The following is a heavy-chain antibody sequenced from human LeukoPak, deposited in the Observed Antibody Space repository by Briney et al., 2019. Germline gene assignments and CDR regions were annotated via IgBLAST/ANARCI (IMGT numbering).Heavy chain of an antibody. Sequence: ASVKVSCKASGYTFTGYYMHWVRQAPGQGLEWMGWINPNSGGTNYAQKFQGRVTMTRDTSISTAYMELSRLRSDDTAVYYCARGLSAYYDSSGYLYWGQGTLVTVSP. V-gene: IGHV1-2*02. CDR3: ARGLSAYYDSSGYLY. J-gene: IGHJ4*02. D-gene: IGHD3-22*01. CDR2: INPNSGGT. CDR1: GYTFTGYY.